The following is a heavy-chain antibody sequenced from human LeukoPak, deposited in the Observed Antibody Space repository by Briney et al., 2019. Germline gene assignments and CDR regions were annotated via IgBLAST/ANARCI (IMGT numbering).Heavy chain of an antibody. CDR3: ARVIGSYGDSAY. V-gene: IGHV3-48*04. CDR1: GFTFSSYS. D-gene: IGHD3-16*01. J-gene: IGHJ4*02. Sequence: GGSLRHSCAASGFTFSSYSMNWVRQAPGKGLEWLSYISSTSSAIYYADSLKGRFTISRDNAKNSLYLQMDSLRAEDTAVYYCARVIGSYGDSAYWGQGTLVTVSS. CDR2: ISSTSSAI.